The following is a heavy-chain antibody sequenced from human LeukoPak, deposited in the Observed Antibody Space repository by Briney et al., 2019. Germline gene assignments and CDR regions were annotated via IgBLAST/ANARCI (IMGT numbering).Heavy chain of an antibody. CDR3: TKDHGSGSYYFDY. CDR1: GFTFSNVW. Sequence: KAGGSLRLSCAASGFTFSNVWMSWVRQAPGKGLEWVGRIKSKTDGSTVDYAAPVKGRFTISRDDLKTTLYLEMNSLKTEDTAVYYCTKDHGSGSYYFDYWGQGTLVTVSS. V-gene: IGHV3-15*01. J-gene: IGHJ4*02. CDR2: IKSKTDGSTV. D-gene: IGHD3-10*01.